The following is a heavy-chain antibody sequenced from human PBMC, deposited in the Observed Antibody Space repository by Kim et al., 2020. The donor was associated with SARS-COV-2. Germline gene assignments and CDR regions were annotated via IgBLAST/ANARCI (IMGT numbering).Heavy chain of an antibody. J-gene: IGHJ5*02. CDR3: ARESIAVAGSGFDP. Sequence: DSVKVSCKASGYTFTGYYMHWVRQAPGQGLEWMGWINPNSGGTNYAQKFQGWVTMTRDTSISTAYMELSRLRSDDTAVYYCARESIAVAGSGFDPWGQGTLVTVSS. V-gene: IGHV1-2*04. CDR1: GYTFTGYY. D-gene: IGHD6-19*01. CDR2: INPNSGGT.